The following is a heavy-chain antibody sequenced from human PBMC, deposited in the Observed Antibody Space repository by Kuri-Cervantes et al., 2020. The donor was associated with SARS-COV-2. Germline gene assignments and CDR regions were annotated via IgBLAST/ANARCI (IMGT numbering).Heavy chain of an antibody. CDR2: INHSGST. CDR3: ARGDYSPRAFDI. CDR1: GGSISSSAYY. Sequence: SETLSLTCTVSGGSISSSAYYWGWIRQPPGKGLEWIGEINHSGSTNYNPSLKSRATISVDTSKNQFSLKLSSVTAADTAVYYCARGDYSPRAFDIWGQGTMVTVSS. J-gene: IGHJ3*02. D-gene: IGHD3-10*01. V-gene: IGHV4-39*07.